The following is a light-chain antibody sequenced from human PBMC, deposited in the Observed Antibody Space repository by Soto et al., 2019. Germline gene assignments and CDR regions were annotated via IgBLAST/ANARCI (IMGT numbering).Light chain of an antibody. V-gene: IGKV1-13*02. Sequence: AILLTQSPSSLSASVGDRVTITCRASQDIRGALAWYQQKPGKPPKLLIFDVSTLQSGVPSRFSGSGSGTDFTLTIAGLQPEDFATYYCQQFNTYPIIFGQGTRLEIK. CDR2: DVS. CDR3: QQFNTYPII. CDR1: QDIRGA. J-gene: IGKJ5*01.